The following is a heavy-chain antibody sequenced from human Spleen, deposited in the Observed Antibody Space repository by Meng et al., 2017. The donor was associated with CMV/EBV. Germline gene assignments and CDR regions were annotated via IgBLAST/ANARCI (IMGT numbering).Heavy chain of an antibody. Sequence: GESLKISCAASGFTFSSYGMHWVRQAPGKGLEWVAVIWHDGGSKYFAESVKGRFTISRDNSKNTLYLQMNSLRAEDTAVYYCAKEGLDKWELLAGGYYDYGLDVWGRGTTVTVSS. CDR2: IWHDGGSK. CDR3: AKEGLDKWELLAGGYYDYGLDV. D-gene: IGHD1-26*01. V-gene: IGHV3-33*06. J-gene: IGHJ6*02. CDR1: GFTFSSYG.